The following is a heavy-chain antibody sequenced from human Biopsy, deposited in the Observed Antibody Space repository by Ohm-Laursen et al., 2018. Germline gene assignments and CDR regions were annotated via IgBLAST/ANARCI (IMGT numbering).Heavy chain of an antibody. CDR2: IYHSGST. CDR3: ARLEWRDTFFDF. V-gene: IGHV4-38-2*01. CDR1: GYSIKSGYY. D-gene: IGHD3-3*01. Sequence: GTLSLTCAVSGYSIKSGYYWGWIRQPPGKGLEWIGNIYHSGSTYYNPSLKSRVTISVKKSKNQFSLKLSSVTAADTAVYYCARLEWRDTFFDFWGQGRLVTVSS. J-gene: IGHJ4*02.